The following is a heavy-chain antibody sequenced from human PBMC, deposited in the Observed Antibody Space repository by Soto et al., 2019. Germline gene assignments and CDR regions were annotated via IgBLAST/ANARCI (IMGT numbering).Heavy chain of an antibody. J-gene: IGHJ5*02. Sequence: ASVKVSCKASGGTFSSYAISWVRQAPGQGLEWMGGIIPIFGTANYAQKFQGRVTITADKSTSTAYMELSSLRSEDTAVYYCARGYCSGGSCLSWFDPWGQGTLVTVSS. CDR1: GGTFSSYA. D-gene: IGHD2-15*01. CDR2: IIPIFGTA. V-gene: IGHV1-69*06. CDR3: ARGYCSGGSCLSWFDP.